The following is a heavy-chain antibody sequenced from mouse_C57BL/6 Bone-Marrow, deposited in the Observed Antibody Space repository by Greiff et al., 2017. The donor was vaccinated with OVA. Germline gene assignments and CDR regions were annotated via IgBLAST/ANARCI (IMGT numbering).Heavy chain of an antibody. V-gene: IGHV1-22*01. CDR1: GYTFTDYN. CDR3: AREGGYYSNYNY. Sequence: VQLKQSGPELVKPGASVKMSCKASGYTFTDYNMHWVKQSHGKSLEWIGYINPNNGGTSYNQKFKGKATLTVNKSSSTAYMELRSLTSEDSAVYYCAREGGYYSNYNYWGQGTTLTVSS. D-gene: IGHD2-5*01. CDR2: INPNNGGT. J-gene: IGHJ2*01.